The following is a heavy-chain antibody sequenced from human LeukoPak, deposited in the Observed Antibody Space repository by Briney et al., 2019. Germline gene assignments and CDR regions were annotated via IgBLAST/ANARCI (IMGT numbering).Heavy chain of an antibody. CDR3: ANTYYYGSGSYSTFDY. J-gene: IGHJ4*02. CDR2: ISSSSSYI. Sequence: PGGSLRLSCAASGFTFSSYSMNWVRQAPGKGLEWVSSISSSSSYIYYADSVKGRFTISRDNSKNTLYLQMNSLRAEDTAVYYCANTYYYGSGSYSTFDYWGQGTLVTVSS. D-gene: IGHD3-10*01. V-gene: IGHV3-21*04. CDR1: GFTFSSYS.